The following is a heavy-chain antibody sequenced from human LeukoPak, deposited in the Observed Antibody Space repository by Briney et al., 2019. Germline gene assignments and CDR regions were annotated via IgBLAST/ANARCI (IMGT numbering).Heavy chain of an antibody. J-gene: IGHJ5*02. CDR2: IYYSGST. V-gene: IGHV4-39*07. D-gene: IGHD3-9*01. CDR1: GGSISSNTYS. Sequence: PSETLSLTCTVSGGSISSNTYSWGWIRQPPGKGLEWIGSIYYSGSTYYNPSLNSRVTISVATSKNQFSLKLSSVTAADTAVYYCARAPLRLRYFDWSNNWFDPWGQGTLVTVSS. CDR3: ARAPLRLRYFDWSNNWFDP.